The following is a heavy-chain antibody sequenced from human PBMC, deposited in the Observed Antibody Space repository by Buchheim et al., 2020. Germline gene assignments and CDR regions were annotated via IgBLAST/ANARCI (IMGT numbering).Heavy chain of an antibody. Sequence: QLQLQESGSGLVKPSQTLSLTCAVSGGSISSGGYSWSWIRQPPGKGLEWIGYIYYSGSTNYNPSLNSRVTISVDTSKNQLSLKLSSVTAADTAVYYCASYCGGDCSDYYFDYWGQGTL. CDR2: IYYSGST. J-gene: IGHJ4*02. CDR1: GGSISSGGYS. CDR3: ASYCGGDCSDYYFDY. V-gene: IGHV4-30-4*07. D-gene: IGHD2-21*02.